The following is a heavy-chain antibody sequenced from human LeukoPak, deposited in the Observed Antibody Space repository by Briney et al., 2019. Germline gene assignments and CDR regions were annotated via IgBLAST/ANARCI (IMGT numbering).Heavy chain of an antibody. Sequence: PGGSLRLSCAASGFTFSSYAMHWVRQAPGKGLEWVAVISYDGSNKYYADSVKGRFTISRDNSKNTLYLQMNSLRAEDTAVYYCARPSYDSVSIAAFDIWGQGTMVTVSS. CDR3: ARPSYDSVSIAAFDI. J-gene: IGHJ3*02. CDR2: ISYDGSNK. V-gene: IGHV3-30-3*01. CDR1: GFTFSSYA. D-gene: IGHD3-22*01.